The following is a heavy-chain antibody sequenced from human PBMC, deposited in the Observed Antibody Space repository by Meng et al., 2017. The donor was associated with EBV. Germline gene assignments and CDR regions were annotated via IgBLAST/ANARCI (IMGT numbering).Heavy chain of an antibody. CDR3: ASESGRGYTPDY. Sequence: QVAVVQSGAEVKKPGSSVPVSGKTSGGTFTSDAISWVRQAPGQGLEWMGGLIPMSGAPNYAQKFQGRITITADESTSTHYMDLSSLRSEDTAVYYCASESGRGYTPDYWGQGTLVTVSS. CDR2: LIPMSGAP. D-gene: IGHD3-10*01. CDR1: GGTFTSDA. J-gene: IGHJ4*02. V-gene: IGHV1-69*01.